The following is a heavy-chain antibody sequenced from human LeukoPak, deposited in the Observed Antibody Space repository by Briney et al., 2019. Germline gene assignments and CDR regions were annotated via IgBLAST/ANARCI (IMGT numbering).Heavy chain of an antibody. J-gene: IGHJ4*02. CDR2: IYYSGST. Sequence: SQTLSLTCTVSGGPISSGDYYWSWIRQPPGQGLEWIGYIYYSGSTYYNPSLKSRVTISVDTSKNQFSLKLSSVTAADTAVYYCQLSGYDPYYFDYWGQGTLVTVSS. CDR3: QLSGYDPYYFDY. V-gene: IGHV4-30-4*01. D-gene: IGHD5-12*01. CDR1: GGPISSGDYY.